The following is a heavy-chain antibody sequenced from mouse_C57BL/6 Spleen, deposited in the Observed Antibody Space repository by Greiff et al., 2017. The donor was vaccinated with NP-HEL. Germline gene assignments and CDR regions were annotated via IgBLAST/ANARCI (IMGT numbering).Heavy chain of an antibody. CDR3: TTANSFAY. D-gene: IGHD4-1*01. Sequence: EVQLQQSGAELVRPGASVKLSCTASGFNIKDDYMHWVKQRPEQGLEWIGWIDPENGDTEYASKFQGKATITADTSSNTAYLQLSSLTSEDTAVDYCTTANSFAYWGQGTLVTVSA. CDR2: IDPENGDT. V-gene: IGHV14-4*01. CDR1: GFNIKDDY. J-gene: IGHJ3*01.